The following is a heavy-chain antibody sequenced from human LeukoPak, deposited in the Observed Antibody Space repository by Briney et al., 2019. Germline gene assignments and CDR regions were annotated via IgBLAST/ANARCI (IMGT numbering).Heavy chain of an antibody. V-gene: IGHV4-59*01. CDR1: GASIGSYF. D-gene: IGHD4-17*01. CDR3: ARERGDYDSDNWFDS. Sequence: SETLSLTCTVSGASIGSYFWSWIRQPPGKGLEWIGYIYYGGGTNYNPSFESRITISVDTSKNQISLNLTSVTAADTAIYYCARERGDYDSDNWFDSWGQGTLATVSS. J-gene: IGHJ5*01. CDR2: IYYGGGT.